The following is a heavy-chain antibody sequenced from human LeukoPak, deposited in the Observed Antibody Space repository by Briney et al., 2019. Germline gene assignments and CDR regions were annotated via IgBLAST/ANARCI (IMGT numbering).Heavy chain of an antibody. CDR1: GYTFTSYG. Sequence: EASVKVSCKASGYTFTSYGISWVRQAPGQGLEWMGWISAYNGNTNYAQKLQGRVTMTRDMSTSTVYMELSSLRSEDTAVYYCARRPGPAAQIDYWGQGTLVTVSS. J-gene: IGHJ4*02. D-gene: IGHD6-13*01. CDR3: ARRPGPAAQIDY. CDR2: ISAYNGNT. V-gene: IGHV1-18*01.